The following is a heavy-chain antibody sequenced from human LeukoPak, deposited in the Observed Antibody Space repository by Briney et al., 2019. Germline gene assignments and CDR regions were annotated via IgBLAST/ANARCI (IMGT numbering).Heavy chain of an antibody. D-gene: IGHD5-12*01. V-gene: IGHV4-59*01. CDR3: ARSGPDIVATIWDFDY. CDR1: GGSISSYY. J-gene: IGHJ4*02. Sequence: SETLSLTCTVSGGSISSYYWSWIRQPPGKGLEWIGYIYYSGSTNYNPSLKSRVTISVDTSKNQFSLKLSSVTAPDTAVYYCARSGPDIVATIWDFDYWGQGTLVTVSS. CDR2: IYYSGST.